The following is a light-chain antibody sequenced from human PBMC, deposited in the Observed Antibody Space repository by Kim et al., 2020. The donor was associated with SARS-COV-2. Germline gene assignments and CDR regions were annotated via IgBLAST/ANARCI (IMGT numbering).Light chain of an antibody. CDR3: NSRHSIGNHLV. CDR2: GKI. J-gene: IGLJ3*02. Sequence: ALVQTLGTSLQGDCLRSFYAIWYQQKPGQAPLVLISGKINRPSGIPDLFSGSSSGNPAFLTISGAQAENEADYSCNSRHSIGNHLVFGGGTQLTVL. CDR1: CLRSFY. V-gene: IGLV3-19*01.